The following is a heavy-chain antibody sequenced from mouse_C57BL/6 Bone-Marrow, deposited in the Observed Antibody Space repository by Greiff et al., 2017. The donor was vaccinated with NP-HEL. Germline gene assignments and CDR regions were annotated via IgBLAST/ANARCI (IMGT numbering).Heavy chain of an antibody. Sequence: EVKLQESGPGMVKPSQSLSLTCTVTGYSITSGYDWHWIRHFPGNNLEWMGYISYSGSTNYNPSLKSRISITHDTSKNHFFLKLNSVTTEDTATYDCARGNWDYFDYWGQGTTLTVSS. D-gene: IGHD4-1*01. CDR3: ARGNWDYFDY. CDR2: ISYSGST. CDR1: GYSITSGYD. V-gene: IGHV3-1*01. J-gene: IGHJ2*01.